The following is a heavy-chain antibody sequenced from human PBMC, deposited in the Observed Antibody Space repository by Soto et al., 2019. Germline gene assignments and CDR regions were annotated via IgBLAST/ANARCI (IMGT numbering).Heavy chain of an antibody. D-gene: IGHD5-12*01. CDR3: ARGGIVATISPFGY. Sequence: QVQLVESGGGVVQPGRSLRLSCAASGFTFSSYGMHWVRQAPGKGLEWVAVIWYDGSNKYYADSVKGLFTISRDNSKNTLYLQMNSLRAEDTAVYYCARGGIVATISPFGYWGQGTLVTVSS. CDR2: IWYDGSNK. J-gene: IGHJ4*02. CDR1: GFTFSSYG. V-gene: IGHV3-33*01.